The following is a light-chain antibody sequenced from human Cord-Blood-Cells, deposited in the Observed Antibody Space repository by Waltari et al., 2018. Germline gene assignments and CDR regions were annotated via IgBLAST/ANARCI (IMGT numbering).Light chain of an antibody. J-gene: IGKJ2*01. CDR1: QSISSW. CDR2: KAS. CDR3: QQYNSYSYT. Sequence: DIQITQSPSTLSASVGDRVTITCRASQSISSWLAWYQQKPGKAPKLLIYKASSLESGVPSRFSGSGSGTVFTLTISSLQPDDFATYYCQQYNSYSYTFGQGTKLEIK. V-gene: IGKV1-5*03.